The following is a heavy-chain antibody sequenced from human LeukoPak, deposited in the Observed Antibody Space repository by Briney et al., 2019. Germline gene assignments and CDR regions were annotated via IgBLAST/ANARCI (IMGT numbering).Heavy chain of an antibody. D-gene: IGHD6-13*01. CDR1: GFTFSSYG. J-gene: IGHJ6*02. CDR3: AKESGRWYGTYGMDV. Sequence: GGSLRLSCAASGFTFSSYGMHWVPQAPGKGLEWVAVISYDGSNKYYADSVKGRFTISRDNSKNTLYLQMNSLRAEDTAVYYCAKESGRWYGTYGMDVWGQGTTVTVSS. V-gene: IGHV3-30*18. CDR2: ISYDGSNK.